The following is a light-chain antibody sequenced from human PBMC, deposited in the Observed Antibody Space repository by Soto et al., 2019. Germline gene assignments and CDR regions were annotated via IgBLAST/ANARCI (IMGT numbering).Light chain of an antibody. CDR3: VSFTTSRSYV. Sequence: QSALTQPASVSGSPGQSITISCTGTSSDVGYYDYVSWYQQHPGKAPKLIIYDVSNRPSGVSNRFSGSKSGNTASLTISGLQAEDEADFYCVSFTTSRSYVFGTGTKVTVL. CDR1: SSDVGYYDY. CDR2: DVS. V-gene: IGLV2-14*01. J-gene: IGLJ1*01.